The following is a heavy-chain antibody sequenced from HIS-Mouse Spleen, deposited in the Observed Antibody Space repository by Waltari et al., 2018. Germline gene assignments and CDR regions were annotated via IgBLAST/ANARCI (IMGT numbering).Heavy chain of an antibody. Sequence: QVQLVQSGAEVKKPGASVKVSCKASGYTFTGYYMHWVRQAPGQGLGWMGWSNPNSGGTNYEQKFQGRVTMTRDTSISTAYMELSRLRSDDTVVYYCARQPLAAAGIDYWGQGTLVTVSS. V-gene: IGHV1-2*02. D-gene: IGHD6-13*01. J-gene: IGHJ4*02. CDR3: ARQPLAAAGIDY. CDR2: SNPNSGGT. CDR1: GYTFTGYY.